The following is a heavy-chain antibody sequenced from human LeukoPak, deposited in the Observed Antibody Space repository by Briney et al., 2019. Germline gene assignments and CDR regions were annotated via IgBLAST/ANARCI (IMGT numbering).Heavy chain of an antibody. J-gene: IGHJ5*02. V-gene: IGHV3-74*01. CDR1: GFTLSSYW. CDR2: ISGDGSST. D-gene: IGHD1-26*01. Sequence: PGGSLRLSCAASGFTLSSYWMHWVRQAPGKGLVWASLISGDGSSTSYADSVKGRFTISRDNAKNTLFLQMNSLRAEDTAVYYCARDPSGDSGSFPWGQGTLVTVSS. CDR3: ARDPSGDSGSFP.